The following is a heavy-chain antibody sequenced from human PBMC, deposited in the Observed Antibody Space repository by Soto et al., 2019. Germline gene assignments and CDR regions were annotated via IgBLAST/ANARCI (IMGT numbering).Heavy chain of an antibody. Sequence: HPGGSLRLSCAASGFTFSSYGMTWVRQAPGKGLEWVSFSSATGAGTYYAASVKGRFTISRDNSKNTLYLQMTSLRADDTAVYYCAKDRRAGGNYGFYSDFWGQGALVTVSS. CDR2: SSATGAGT. J-gene: IGHJ4*02. CDR3: AKDRRAGGNYGFYSDF. V-gene: IGHV3-23*01. D-gene: IGHD1-7*01. CDR1: GFTFSSYG.